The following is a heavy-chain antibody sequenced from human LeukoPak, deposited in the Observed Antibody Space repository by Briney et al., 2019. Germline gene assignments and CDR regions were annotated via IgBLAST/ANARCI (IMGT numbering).Heavy chain of an antibody. D-gene: IGHD3-3*01. CDR2: INWNGGST. V-gene: IGHV3-20*04. CDR3: ARGYDFWSGRLGDAFDI. J-gene: IGHJ3*02. CDR1: GFTFDDYA. Sequence: GGSLRLSCEASGFTFDDYAMTWVRQAPGKGLEWVSGINWNGGSTGYADSVKGRFTISRDNAKNSLYLQMNTLRAEGTALYYCARGYDFWSGRLGDAFDIWGQGTMVTVSS.